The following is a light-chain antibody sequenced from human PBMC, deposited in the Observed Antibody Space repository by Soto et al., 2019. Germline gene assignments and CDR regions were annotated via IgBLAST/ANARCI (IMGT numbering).Light chain of an antibody. J-gene: IGLJ3*02. V-gene: IGLV7-46*01. Sequence: QAVVTQEPSVTVSPGGTVTLTCGSNTGTVTSDHFPYWFQQKPGQAPRTLIYDTSNKHSWTPARFSGSLLGGKAALTLSGVQPEDEADYYCLLAYSGARVFGGGTKLTVL. CDR1: TGTVTSDHF. CDR2: DTS. CDR3: LLAYSGARV.